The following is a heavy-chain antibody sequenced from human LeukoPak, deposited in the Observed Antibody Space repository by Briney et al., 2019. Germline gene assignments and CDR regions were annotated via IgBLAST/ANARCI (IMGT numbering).Heavy chain of an antibody. CDR2: IYYTGRT. V-gene: IGHV4-59*08. CDR1: GGSISSYY. D-gene: IGHD3-10*01. CDR3: ARHKPTGSYPLEL. Sequence: SETLSLTCTVSGGSISSYYWSWLRQPPGKGLEWIGHIYYTGRTTYNPSLGSRLTISADTSTSQLSLELSSVTAADTAVYYCARHKPTGSYPLELWGQGTLVTVSS. J-gene: IGHJ4*02.